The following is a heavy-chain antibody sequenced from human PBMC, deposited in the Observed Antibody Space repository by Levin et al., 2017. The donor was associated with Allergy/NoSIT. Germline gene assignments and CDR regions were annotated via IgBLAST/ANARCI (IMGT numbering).Heavy chain of an antibody. CDR2: LSSFFFTP. Sequence: RREGRNGGGEATGKGREGVSSLSSFFFTPSSSSSFQGRFTISRDNAKNTLYLQMNSLRDEDTAVYYCAKKVMGEWFGEVHLLDPWGQGTLVTVSS. CDR3: AKKVMGEWFGEVHLLDP. CDR1: RREG. J-gene: IGHJ5*02. V-gene: IGHV3-30*18. D-gene: IGHD3-10*01.